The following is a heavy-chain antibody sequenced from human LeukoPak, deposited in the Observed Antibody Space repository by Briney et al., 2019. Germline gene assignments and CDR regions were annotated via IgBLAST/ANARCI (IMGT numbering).Heavy chain of an antibody. J-gene: IGHJ6*03. D-gene: IGHD3-22*01. CDR3: ARSPNTYYYDSSGHVSYYYYYMDV. CDR1: GGSFSGYS. V-gene: IGHV4-34*01. Sequence: SETLSLTCVVYGGSFSGYSWTWIRQPPGKGLEWIGEINHSGSTNYNPSLKSRVTISVDTSKNQFSLKLSSVTVADTAVYYCARSPNTYYYDSSGHVSYYYYYMDVWGKGTTVTISS. CDR2: INHSGST.